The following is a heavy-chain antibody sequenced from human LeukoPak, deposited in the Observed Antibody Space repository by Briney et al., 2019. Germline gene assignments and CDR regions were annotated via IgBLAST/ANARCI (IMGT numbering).Heavy chain of an antibody. CDR3: ARTYTVTTWVGIDY. V-gene: IGHV1-69*13. J-gene: IGHJ4*02. CDR1: GGTFSSYA. Sequence: GASVKVSCKASGGTFSSYAISWVRQAPGQGLEWMGGIIPILGTANYAQKFQGRVTITADESTSTAYMELSSLRSEDTAVYYCARTYTVTTWVGIDYWGQGTLVTVSS. CDR2: IIPILGTA. D-gene: IGHD4-17*01.